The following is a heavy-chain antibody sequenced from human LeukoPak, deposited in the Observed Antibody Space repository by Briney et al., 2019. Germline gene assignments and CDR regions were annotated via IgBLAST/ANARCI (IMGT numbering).Heavy chain of an antibody. CDR1: GFTVSTNY. CDR3: ARRENNGYYLS. V-gene: IGHV3-53*01. Sequence: GGSLRLSSAASGFTVSTNYMICVRQAPGEGLDWVSVLYSDGTTYYADSVKGRFIISRDNSRNTLSLQMHSLRAEDTAVYYCARRENNGYYLSWGQGTLVTVSS. D-gene: IGHD3-22*01. CDR2: LYSDGTT. J-gene: IGHJ5*02.